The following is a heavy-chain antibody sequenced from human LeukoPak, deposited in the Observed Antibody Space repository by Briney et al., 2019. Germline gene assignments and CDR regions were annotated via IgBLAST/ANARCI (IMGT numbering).Heavy chain of an antibody. Sequence: GGSLRLSCAASGFTFSTYGMNWVRQAPGKGLEWVSYISGGSNTIHYADSVKGRFTISRDNAKNSLYLQMSSLRDEDTAVYYCARDRGTSGYLPWGQGTLVTVSS. CDR3: ARDRGTSGYLP. J-gene: IGHJ5*02. CDR2: ISGGSNTI. V-gene: IGHV3-48*02. D-gene: IGHD3-22*01. CDR1: GFTFSTYG.